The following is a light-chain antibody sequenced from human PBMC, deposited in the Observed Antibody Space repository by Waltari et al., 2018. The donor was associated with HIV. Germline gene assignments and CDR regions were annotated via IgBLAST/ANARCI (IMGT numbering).Light chain of an antibody. V-gene: IGKV4-1*01. CDR1: STVLSTANYKNP. CDR2: WAS. J-gene: IGKJ4*01. CDR3: LQFYDRPPG. Sequence: IFLTQSPDSLAVSLGERATFNCTSTSTVLSTANYKNPLTWYQHKRGQPPKMVINWASVRAPGVPDRFIGSGSATDFTLTINSLQPEDVAVYYCLQFYDRPPGFGGGTKVEI.